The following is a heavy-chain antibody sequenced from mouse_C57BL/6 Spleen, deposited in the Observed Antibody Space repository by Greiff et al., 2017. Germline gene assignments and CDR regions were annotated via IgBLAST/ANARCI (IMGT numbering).Heavy chain of an antibody. D-gene: IGHD2-4*01. V-gene: IGHV1-64*01. CDR2: IHPNSGST. CDR3: ARSYYDSYFDY. J-gene: IGHJ2*01. CDR1: GYTFTSYW. Sequence: QVQLKQPGAELVKPGASVKLSCKASGYTFTSYWMHWVKQRPGQGLEWIGMIHPNSGSTNYNEKFKSKATLTVDKSSSTAYMQLSSLTSEDSAVYYCARSYYDSYFDYWGQGTTLTVSS.